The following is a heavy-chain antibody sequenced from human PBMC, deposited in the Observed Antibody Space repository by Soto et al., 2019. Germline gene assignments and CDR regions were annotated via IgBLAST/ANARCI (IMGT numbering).Heavy chain of an antibody. D-gene: IGHD7-27*01. CDR2: IYYNGNT. CDR3: TRANWYSEY. Sequence: QVQLQESGPGLVKPSATLSLTCSVSGGSISNHYWSWIRQPPGKGLEWIGYIYYNGNTNYNPSLKSRVTMSVDTSRNQISLKLTTVTAADTAVDYCTRANWYSEYWGQGTLVTVSS. V-gene: IGHV4-59*11. J-gene: IGHJ4*02. CDR1: GGSISNHY.